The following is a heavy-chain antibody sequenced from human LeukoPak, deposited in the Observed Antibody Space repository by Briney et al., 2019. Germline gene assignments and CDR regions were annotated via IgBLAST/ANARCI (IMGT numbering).Heavy chain of an antibody. J-gene: IGHJ3*02. CDR3: ARELRSSGYWVPDDAFDI. Sequence: GGSLRLSCAASRFTFSSYNMNWVRQAPGKGLEWVSSISSSSSSYIYYADSVKGRFTISRDNAKNSLSLQMNSLRAEDTAVYYCARELRSSGYWVPDDAFDIWGQGTMVTVSS. D-gene: IGHD3-22*01. CDR1: RFTFSSYN. CDR2: ISSSSSSYI. V-gene: IGHV3-21*01.